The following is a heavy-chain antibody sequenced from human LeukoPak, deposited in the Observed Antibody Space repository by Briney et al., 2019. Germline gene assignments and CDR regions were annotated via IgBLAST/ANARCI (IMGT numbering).Heavy chain of an antibody. CDR2: TYYKSAWYN. V-gene: IGHV6-1*01. CDR1: GDSVSRDSIA. CDR3: ARDDVHEQLPLDY. J-gene: IGHJ4*02. Sequence: SQTLSLTCAISGDSVSRDSIAWNWIRQSPSRGLEWLGRTYYKSAWYNDYAVSVKGRIIINPDTSKNQFSLKLSSVTAADTAVYYCARDDVHEQLPLDYWGQGTLVTVSS. D-gene: IGHD6-13*01.